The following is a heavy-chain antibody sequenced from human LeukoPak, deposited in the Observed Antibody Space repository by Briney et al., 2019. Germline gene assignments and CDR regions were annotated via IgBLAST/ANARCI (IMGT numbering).Heavy chain of an antibody. D-gene: IGHD1-1*01. J-gene: IGHJ4*02. CDR1: GFTFSRFA. V-gene: IGHV3-23*01. Sequence: PGGSLRLSCAASGFTFSRFAMSWVRQAPGKGLEWVSVIRNSGDNTYYTDSVKGRFTISRDNSKNTLWLQMNSLRAEDTAVYYCAKGNCDKLEVFDYWGQGTLVTVSS. CDR2: IRNSGDNT. CDR3: AKGNCDKLEVFDY.